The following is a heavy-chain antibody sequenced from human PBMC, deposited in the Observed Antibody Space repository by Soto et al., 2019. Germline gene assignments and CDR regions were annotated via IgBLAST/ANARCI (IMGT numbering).Heavy chain of an antibody. J-gene: IGHJ6*02. D-gene: IGHD4-17*01. CDR1: GYTFTSYY. Sequence: QVQLVQSGAEVKKPGASVKVSCKASGYTFTSYYMHWVRQAPGQGLEWMGIINPSGGSTSYAQKCQGRVNMTRDTSTSTVYMELSSLRSEDTAVYYCARDPQPDYGDCGQTRYGMDVWGQGTTVTVSS. CDR3: ARDPQPDYGDCGQTRYGMDV. V-gene: IGHV1-46*01. CDR2: INPSGGST.